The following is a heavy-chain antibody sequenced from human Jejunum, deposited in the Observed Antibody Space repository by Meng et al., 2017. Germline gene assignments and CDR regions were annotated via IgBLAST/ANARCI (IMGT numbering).Heavy chain of an antibody. CDR2: IYPGDSDT. D-gene: IGHD3-22*01. Sequence: KVSCKGSGYSFSTYWIGWVRQMPGKGLEWMGIIYPGDSDTRYSPSFQGQVTISADKSISTAYVQWSSLKASDTAMYYCARGRYYDSRGFFPFDCWGQGTLVTVSS. V-gene: IGHV5-51*01. CDR3: ARGRYYDSRGFFPFDC. J-gene: IGHJ4*02. CDR1: GYSFSTYW.